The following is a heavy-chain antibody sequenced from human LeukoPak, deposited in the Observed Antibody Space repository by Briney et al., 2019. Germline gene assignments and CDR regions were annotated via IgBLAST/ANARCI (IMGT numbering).Heavy chain of an antibody. J-gene: IGHJ3*02. Sequence: GGSLRLSCAASGFTFSDYYMSWIRQAPGKGLEWVSYISSSGSTIYYADSVKGRFTISRDNAKNSLYLQMNSLRAEDTAVYYCARMSQFGNDAFDIWGQGTMVTVSS. CDR1: GFTFSDYY. CDR3: ARMSQFGNDAFDI. CDR2: ISSSGSTI. V-gene: IGHV3-11*04. D-gene: IGHD3-10*01.